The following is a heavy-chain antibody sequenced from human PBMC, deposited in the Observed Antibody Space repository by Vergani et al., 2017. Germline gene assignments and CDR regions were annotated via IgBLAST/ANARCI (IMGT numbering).Heavy chain of an antibody. Sequence: QVQLQQWGAGLLKPSETLSLTCAVYGGSFSGYYWSWIRQHPGKGLEWIGEINHSGSTNYNPSLKSRVTISVDTSKNQFSLKLSSVTAADTAVYYCAGRFFARYNWNDGLDPWGQGTLVTVSS. CDR1: GGSFSGYY. J-gene: IGHJ5*02. CDR2: INHSGST. D-gene: IGHD1-20*01. CDR3: AGRFFARYNWNDGLDP. V-gene: IGHV4-34*01.